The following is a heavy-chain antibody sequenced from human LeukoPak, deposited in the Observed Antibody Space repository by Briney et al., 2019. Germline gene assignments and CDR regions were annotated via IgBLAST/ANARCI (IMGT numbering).Heavy chain of an antibody. Sequence: GGSLRLSCAASGFTFSSYWMHWVRQAPGKGLVWVSRINSDGSSTSYADSVKGRFTISRDNAKNTLYLQMNSLRAEDTAVYYCARDYDYVWGTDAFDIWGQGTMVTVSS. CDR3: ARDYDYVWGTDAFDI. J-gene: IGHJ3*02. CDR1: GFTFSSYW. V-gene: IGHV3-74*01. D-gene: IGHD3-16*01. CDR2: INSDGSST.